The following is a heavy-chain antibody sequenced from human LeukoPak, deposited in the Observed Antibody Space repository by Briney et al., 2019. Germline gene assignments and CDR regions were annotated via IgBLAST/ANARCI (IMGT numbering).Heavy chain of an antibody. CDR1: GFTFSSYW. D-gene: IGHD2-21*01. Sequence: PGGSLRLSCAASGFTFSSYWMNWVRQAPGKGLVWVSRIASDGSSTTYADSVKGRFSISRDNAKNTLYLQMNSLRVEDTAVYCARVWQDYSGVDYWGQGTLVTVSS. J-gene: IGHJ4*02. CDR2: IASDGSST. CDR3: ARVWQDYSGVDY. V-gene: IGHV3-74*01.